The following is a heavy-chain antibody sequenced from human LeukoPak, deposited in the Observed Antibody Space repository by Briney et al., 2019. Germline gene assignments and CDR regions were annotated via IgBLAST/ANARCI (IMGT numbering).Heavy chain of an antibody. CDR2: IYYSGST. Sequence: SETLSLTCTVSGGSISSSSYYWGWIRQPPGQGLEWIGSIYYSGSTYYNPSLKSRVTISVDTPKNQFSLKLSSVTAADTAVYYCARGPRWLQLGDPPDYWGQGTLVTVSS. D-gene: IGHD5-24*01. J-gene: IGHJ4*02. V-gene: IGHV4-39*07. CDR1: GGSISSSSYY. CDR3: ARGPRWLQLGDPPDY.